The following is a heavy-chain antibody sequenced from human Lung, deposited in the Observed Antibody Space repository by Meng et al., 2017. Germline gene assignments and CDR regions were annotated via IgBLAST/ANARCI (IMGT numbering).Heavy chain of an antibody. V-gene: IGHV3-23*01. CDR2: IGSTGDST. J-gene: IGHJ5*02. CDR1: GFPFTAFS. D-gene: IGHD5-18*01. Sequence: EVQLMESGGGLVPPGGSLRLSCAASGFPFTAFSITWVRQAPGKGLEWVSTIGSTGDSTFYPDSVKGRFIVSRDNSKNTLYLQMNSLRAEDTAIYYCAKEAAMASWGQGTLVTVSS. CDR3: AKEAAMAS.